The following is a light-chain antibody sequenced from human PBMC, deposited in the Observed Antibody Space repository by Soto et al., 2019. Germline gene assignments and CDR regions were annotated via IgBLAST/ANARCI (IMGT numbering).Light chain of an antibody. V-gene: IGKV3-11*01. CDR3: QQRSNWL. J-gene: IGKJ4*01. CDR1: ESVSRY. Sequence: EIVLKQSPATLSLSPGERATLSCRASESVSRYLDWYQQKPGQAPRLLMYDASNRATGIPARFSGSGSGTDFTLTISSLEPEDFAVYYCQQRSNWLFGGGTKVEIK. CDR2: DAS.